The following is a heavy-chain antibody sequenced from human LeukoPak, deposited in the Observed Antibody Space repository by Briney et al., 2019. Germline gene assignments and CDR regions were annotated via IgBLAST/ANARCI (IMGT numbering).Heavy chain of an antibody. J-gene: IGHJ5*02. CDR3: ARRLTQYDCFDP. CDR2: TYYRSTWYN. CDR1: GDSVSSNSVT. V-gene: IGHV6-1*01. Sequence: SQTLSLTCAISGDSVSSNSVTWNWIRQSPSRGLEWLARTYYRSTWYNDYAVSLRGRITVNPDTSKNQFSLHLNSVTPEDTAVYYCARRLTQYDCFDPWGQGILVTVSS. D-gene: IGHD2-2*01.